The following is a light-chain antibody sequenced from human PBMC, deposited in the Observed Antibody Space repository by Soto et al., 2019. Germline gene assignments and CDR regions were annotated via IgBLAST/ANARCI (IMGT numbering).Light chain of an antibody. CDR2: GAS. V-gene: IGKV3-20*01. CDR3: QYKRIT. CDR1: QSVSSSS. J-gene: IGKJ5*01. Sequence: ATLSCRHSQSVSSSSLAWYQPKPAPAPRLLTSGASSTATGIPDGFSGSGSGTDFTLTISRMEPEDFAVYYCQYKRITFGQGTRLEIK.